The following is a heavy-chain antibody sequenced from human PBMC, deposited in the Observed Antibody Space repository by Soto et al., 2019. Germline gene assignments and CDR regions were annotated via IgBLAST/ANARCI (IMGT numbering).Heavy chain of an antibody. CDR3: ARGLNGVPGDNWFDP. CDR2: INHSGST. CDR1: GGSFSGYY. Sequence: VQLQQWGAGLLKPSETLSLTCAVYGGSFSGYYWSWIRQPPGKGLEWLGEINHSGSTNYNPSLKSRVTISVDTSKNQFSLKLSSVTASDTAVYYWARGLNGVPGDNWFDPWGQGTLVTVSS. J-gene: IGHJ5*01. V-gene: IGHV4-34*01. D-gene: IGHD2-8*01.